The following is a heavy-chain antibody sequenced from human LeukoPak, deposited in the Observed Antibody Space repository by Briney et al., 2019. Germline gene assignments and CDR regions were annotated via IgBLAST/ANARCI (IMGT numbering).Heavy chain of an antibody. D-gene: IGHD3-22*01. J-gene: IGHJ4*02. V-gene: IGHV4-59*01. CDR3: ARSYHYYDSSGYYYGYYFDY. CDR2: IYYSGST. CDR1: GGSISSYY. Sequence: SETLSLTCTVSGGSISSYYWSWIRQPPGKGLEWIGCIYYSGSTNYNPSLKSRVFISVDTSNNQFSLKLSSVTAADTAVYYCARSYHYYDSSGYYYGYYFDYWGQGTLVTVSS.